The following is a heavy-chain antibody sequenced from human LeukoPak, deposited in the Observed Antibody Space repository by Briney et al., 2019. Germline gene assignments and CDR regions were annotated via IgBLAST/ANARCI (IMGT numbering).Heavy chain of an antibody. D-gene: IGHD2-15*01. J-gene: IGHJ4*02. CDR3: VKRQCSGGSCYFIDY. CDR1: GFTFSSYA. Sequence: QTGGSLRLSCAASGFTFSSYAMTWVRQAPGKGLEWVSVISGSGGSTYYADSVKGRFTISRDNSKNTVYLQMNSLRVEDTAVYYCVKRQCSGGSCYFIDYWGQGTLVTVPS. V-gene: IGHV3-23*01. CDR2: ISGSGGST.